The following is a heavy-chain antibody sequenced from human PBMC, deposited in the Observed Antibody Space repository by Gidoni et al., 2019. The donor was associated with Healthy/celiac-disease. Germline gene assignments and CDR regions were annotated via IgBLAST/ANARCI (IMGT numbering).Heavy chain of an antibody. D-gene: IGHD1-26*01. CDR2: INPNSGAT. V-gene: IGHV1-2*02. CDR1: GYTFTGYY. Sequence: QVQLVQSGAEVKKPGASVKVSCKASGYTFTGYYMHWVRQAPGQGLEWMGWINPNSGATNYAQKFQARVTMTRDTSISTAYMELSRLRSDDTAVYYCARVAVGASLGGYHYGMDVWGQGTTVTVSS. CDR3: ARVAVGASLGGYHYGMDV. J-gene: IGHJ6*02.